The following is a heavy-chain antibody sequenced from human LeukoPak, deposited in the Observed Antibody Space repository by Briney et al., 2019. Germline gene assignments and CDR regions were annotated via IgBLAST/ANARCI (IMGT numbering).Heavy chain of an antibody. D-gene: IGHD3-22*01. CDR2: IYYSGST. CDR1: GGSMSSYY. J-gene: IGHJ4*01. CDR3: ARQLLSLYSNSPGSHEWPSHFDY. Sequence: SETLSLTCIVSGGSMSSYYWSWIRQPPGKGLEWIGYIYYSGSTEYNPSLKSRATISVDTSQNLFSLKLSSVTAADTAVYYCARQLLSLYSNSPGSHEWPSHFDYWGHGTLVTVSS. V-gene: IGHV4-59*01.